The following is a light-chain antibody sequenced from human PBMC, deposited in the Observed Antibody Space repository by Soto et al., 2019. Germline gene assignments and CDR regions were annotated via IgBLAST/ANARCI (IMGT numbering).Light chain of an antibody. Sequence: DIQVTQSPSSVSASVGDRVTITCRASQDIAGYLAWYQHKPGRTPELLIHGASRLQSGVPARFSGSGSGTDFTLSNTTPHPDDLPPYYCKKETIFPITYAEGTRLDI. CDR1: QDIAGY. CDR3: KKETIFPIT. CDR2: GAS. V-gene: IGKV1D-12*01. J-gene: IGKJ5*01.